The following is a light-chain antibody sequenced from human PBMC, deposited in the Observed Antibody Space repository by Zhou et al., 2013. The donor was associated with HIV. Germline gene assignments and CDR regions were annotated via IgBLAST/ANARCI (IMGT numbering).Light chain of an antibody. CDR2: AAS. CDR3: QQYGSSPLFT. CDR1: QSISSN. J-gene: IGKJ3*01. V-gene: IGKV3-15*01. Sequence: EIVMTQSPASLSVSPGERATLSCRASQSISSNLAWYQQKSGQAPRLLIYAASTRATGIPARFTGSGSGTEFTLTISSLQSEDFAVYYCQQYGSSPLFTFGPGTKVDIK.